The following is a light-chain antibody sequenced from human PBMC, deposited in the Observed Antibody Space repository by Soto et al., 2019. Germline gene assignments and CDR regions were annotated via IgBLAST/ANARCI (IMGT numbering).Light chain of an antibody. V-gene: IGLV7-46*01. Sequence: QAVVTQEPSLTVSPGGTVTLTCGSSTGAVTSNHHPYWFQQKSGQAPRPLIYDPSKKHAWTPARFSGSLIGDKAALTLSGAQPEYEDQYYCLLAYNAARVFGGGNKLTVL. CDR1: TGAVTSNHH. CDR2: DPS. CDR3: LLAYNAARV. J-gene: IGLJ2*01.